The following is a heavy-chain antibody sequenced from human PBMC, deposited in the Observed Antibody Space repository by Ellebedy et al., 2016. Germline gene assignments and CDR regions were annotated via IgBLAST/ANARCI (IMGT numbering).Heavy chain of an antibody. CDR3: ARRPRPKLLWFGDDAFDI. D-gene: IGHD3-10*01. J-gene: IGHJ3*02. Sequence: SETLSLXXAVYGGSFSGYYWSWIRQPPGKGLEWIGEINHSGSTNYNPSLKSRVTISVDTSKNQFSLKLSSVTAADTAVYYCARRPRPKLLWFGDDAFDIWGQGTMVTVSS. CDR2: INHSGST. CDR1: GGSFSGYY. V-gene: IGHV4-34*01.